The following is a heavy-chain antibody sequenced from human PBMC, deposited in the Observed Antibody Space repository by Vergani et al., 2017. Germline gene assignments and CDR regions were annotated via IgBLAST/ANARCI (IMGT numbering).Heavy chain of an antibody. Sequence: EVQLVESGGGVVQPGGSLRLSCAASGFTFDDYAMHWVRQAPGKGLEWVSLISGDGGSTYYADSVKGRFTISRDNSKNSLYLQMNSLRTEDTALYYCAKDGRYCSSTSCYKAAFDIWGQGTMVTVSS. CDR2: ISGDGGST. D-gene: IGHD2-2*02. J-gene: IGHJ3*02. CDR1: GFTFDDYA. CDR3: AKDGRYCSSTSCYKAAFDI. V-gene: IGHV3-43*02.